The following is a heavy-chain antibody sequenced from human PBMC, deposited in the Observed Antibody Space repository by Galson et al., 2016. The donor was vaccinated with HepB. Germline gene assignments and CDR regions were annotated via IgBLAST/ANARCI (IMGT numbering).Heavy chain of an antibody. Sequence: SLRLSCAVSGFTFIDYGMHWVRQAPGKGLDWLAVISYDGIKRYYGDSVSGRFTISRDNSMNTLYLQMNSLKPEDTALYYCVKEARTRFTSGRLGYFDVWGRGSLVSVSS. CDR3: VKEARTRFTSGRLGYFDV. CDR1: GFTFIDYG. J-gene: IGHJ2*01. CDR2: ISYDGIKR. V-gene: IGHV3-30*18. D-gene: IGHD6-19*01.